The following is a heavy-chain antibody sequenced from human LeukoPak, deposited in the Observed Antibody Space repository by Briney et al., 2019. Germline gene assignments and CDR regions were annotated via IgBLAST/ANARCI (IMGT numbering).Heavy chain of an antibody. D-gene: IGHD3-16*01. CDR2: ISSSGSTI. J-gene: IGHJ6*02. CDR3: ARGGGLDV. Sequence: HTGGSLRLSCAVSGIIFSSYSMNWVRQAPGKGLEWVSYISSSGSTIYYADSVKGRFTISRDNAKNSLYLQMSNLRAEDTAVYFCARGGGLDVWGQGATVTVSS. V-gene: IGHV3-48*01. CDR1: GIIFSSYS.